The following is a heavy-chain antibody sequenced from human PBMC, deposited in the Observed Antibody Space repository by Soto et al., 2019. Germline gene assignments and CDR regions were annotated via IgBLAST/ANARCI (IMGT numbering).Heavy chain of an antibody. J-gene: IGHJ4*02. V-gene: IGHV3-21*01. D-gene: IGHD3-3*01. CDR3: ARGRPTIFGVPTPEYFDY. Sequence: GGSLRLSCAASGFTFSSYSMNWVRQAPGKGLEWVSSISSSSSYIYYADSVKGRFTISRDNAKNSLYLQMNSLRAEDTAVYYCARGRPTIFGVPTPEYFDYWGQGTLVTVSS. CDR2: ISSSSSYI. CDR1: GFTFSSYS.